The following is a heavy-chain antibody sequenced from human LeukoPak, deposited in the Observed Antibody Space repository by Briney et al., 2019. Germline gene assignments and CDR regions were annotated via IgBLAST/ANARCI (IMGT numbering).Heavy chain of an antibody. CDR2: ISGNNGNT. D-gene: IGHD3-16*02. CDR1: GYTFTSYG. J-gene: IGHJ4*02. Sequence: ASVKVSCKASGYTFTSYGISWVRQAPGQGLEWMGWISGNNGNTEYAQKVQGRVTMTTDTSTSTAYMELRSLISDDTAVYYCARDNYDYVWGNYRSYYFDYWGQGTLVTVSS. CDR3: ARDNYDYVWGNYRSYYFDY. V-gene: IGHV1-18*01.